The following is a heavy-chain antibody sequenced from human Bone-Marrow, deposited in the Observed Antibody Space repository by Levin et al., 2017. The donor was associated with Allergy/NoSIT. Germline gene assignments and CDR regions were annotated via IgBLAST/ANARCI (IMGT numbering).Heavy chain of an antibody. D-gene: IGHD5-24*01. CDR2: ASATETT. J-gene: IGHJ4*02. CDR1: GASITKYY. CDR3: ARDPLLRDGYQTWDYYFDV. V-gene: IGHV4-4*07. Sequence: RSSETLSLTCTVSGASITKYYWSWIRQSAGKGLQWIGRASATETTYYNPSLQSRLTMSVDTSKNQFSLEVTSVTAADTAVYYCARDPLLRDGYQTWDYYFDVWGKGTLVTVSS.